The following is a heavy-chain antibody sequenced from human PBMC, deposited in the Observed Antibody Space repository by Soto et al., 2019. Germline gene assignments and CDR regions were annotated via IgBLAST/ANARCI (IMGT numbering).Heavy chain of an antibody. V-gene: IGHV3-23*01. D-gene: IGHD3-3*01. CDR3: AKNRYDFWSGYYKARMDV. CDR2: ISGSGGST. Sequence: EVQLLESGGGLVQPGGSLRLSCAASGFTFSSYAMRWVRQAPGKGLEWVSAISGSGGSTYYADSVKGRFTISRDNSKNTLYLQMHSLRAEETAVYYCAKNRYDFWSGYYKARMDVWGQGTTVTVSS. J-gene: IGHJ6*02. CDR1: GFTFSSYA.